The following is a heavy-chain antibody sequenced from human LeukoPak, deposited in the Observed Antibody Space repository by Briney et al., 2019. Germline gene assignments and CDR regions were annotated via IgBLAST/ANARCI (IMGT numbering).Heavy chain of an antibody. Sequence: GASVKVSCKASGYTFTSYGISWVRQAPGQGLEWMGWISAYNGNTNYAQKLQGRVTMTTDTSTSTAYMELRSLRSDDTAVYYCASDPGYYGSVSESPYPFDYRGHGSLVNVAS. CDR1: GYTFTSYG. J-gene: IGHJ4*01. CDR3: ASDPGYYGSVSESPYPFDY. D-gene: IGHD3-10*01. CDR2: ISAYNGNT. V-gene: IGHV1-18*01.